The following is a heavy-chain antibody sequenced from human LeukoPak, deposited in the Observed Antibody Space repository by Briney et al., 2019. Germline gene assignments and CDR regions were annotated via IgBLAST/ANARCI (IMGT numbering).Heavy chain of an antibody. CDR3: ARDNSGGGIAWWFDP. CDR2: FDPEDGET. D-gene: IGHD3-10*01. V-gene: IGHV1-24*01. Sequence: ASVKVSCKVSGYTLTELSMHWVRQAPGKGLEWMGGFDPEDGETIYAQKFQGRITLTRDMSATTDYMELSSLTSEDTAVYYCARDNSGGGIAWWFDPWGQGTLVTVSS. CDR1: GYTLTELS. J-gene: IGHJ5*02.